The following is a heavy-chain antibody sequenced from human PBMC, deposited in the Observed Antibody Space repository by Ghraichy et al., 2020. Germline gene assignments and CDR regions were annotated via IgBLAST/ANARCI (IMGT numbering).Heavy chain of an antibody. D-gene: IGHD3-3*01. CDR2: ISSGSTYI. J-gene: IGHJ1*01. V-gene: IGHV3-21*01. Sequence: GGSLRLSCAASGFTFSTYNMNWVRQAPGKGLEWVSSISSGSTYIYYADSLKGRFTISRDNANTSLYLQMSSLSAEDTAIYYCARDRGSGLLGAEYVQYWGQGTLVTVSS. CDR3: ARDRGSGLLGAEYVQY. CDR1: GFTFSTYN.